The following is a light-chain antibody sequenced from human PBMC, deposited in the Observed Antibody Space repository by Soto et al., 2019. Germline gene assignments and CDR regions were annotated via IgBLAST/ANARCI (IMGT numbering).Light chain of an antibody. Sequence: VLTQSPATLSLSPGESATLSCRASQSVSSYLAWYQQKPGQGPRLLSYDASNRATGVSARFSGSRSGTDFTLTIRSLETEDFAVYYCQQRRSWPRRSVGQGPKVEIK. V-gene: IGKV3-11*01. CDR3: QQRRSWPRRS. J-gene: IGKJ1*01. CDR2: DAS. CDR1: QSVSSY.